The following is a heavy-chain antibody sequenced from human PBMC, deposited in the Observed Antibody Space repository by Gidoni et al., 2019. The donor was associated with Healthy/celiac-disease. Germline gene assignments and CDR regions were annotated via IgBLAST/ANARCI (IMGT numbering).Heavy chain of an antibody. V-gene: IGHV3-9*01. J-gene: IGHJ4*02. CDR3: AKGNFRIYSSSSPDY. Sequence: EVQLVECGGGWVQPGRYLRLPCSDAGFTFEDYAMHLVRQAPGKGLEWVSGISWNSGSIGYADSVKGRFTISRDNAKNSLYLQMNSLRAEDTALYYCAKGNFRIYSSSSPDYWGQGTLVTVSS. D-gene: IGHD6-6*01. CDR1: GFTFEDYA. CDR2: ISWNSGSI.